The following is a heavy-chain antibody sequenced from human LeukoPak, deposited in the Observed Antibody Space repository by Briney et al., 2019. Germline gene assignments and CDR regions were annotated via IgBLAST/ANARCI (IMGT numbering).Heavy chain of an antibody. CDR3: ARAPFAINAFDI. Sequence: GGSLRLSCAVSGFTFSGFWMSWSRQAPGKGLEWVSYIRSSGSYTNYADSVRGRFTISRDNAKNSLYLQMNSLRVEDTAVYYCARAPFAINAFDIWGQGTMVTVSS. D-gene: IGHD5-12*01. CDR1: GFTFSGFW. V-gene: IGHV3-11*06. J-gene: IGHJ3*02. CDR2: IRSSGSYT.